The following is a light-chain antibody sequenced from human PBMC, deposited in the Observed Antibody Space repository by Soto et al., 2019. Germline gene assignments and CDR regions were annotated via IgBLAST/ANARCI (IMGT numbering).Light chain of an antibody. J-gene: IGKJ1*01. CDR1: QSVSSN. CDR2: GAS. V-gene: IGKV3-15*01. CDR3: HQYNYWPT. Sequence: EIVMTQSPDILSVSPGERATLSCRASQSVSSNLAWYQQKPGQSPRLLIYGASTRATGIPVRFSGSGSGTEFTLTISSLQSEDFAVYYCHQYNYWPTFGQGTKWIS.